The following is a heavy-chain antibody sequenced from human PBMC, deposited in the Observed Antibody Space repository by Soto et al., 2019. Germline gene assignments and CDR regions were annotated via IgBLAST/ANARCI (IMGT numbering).Heavy chain of an antibody. V-gene: IGHV3-7*01. Sequence: GGSLRLSCAASGFPFSYYWMTWVRQAPGKGLEWVANIKQDGSEKYSVDSVKGRFTISRDNAKNSLYLQMNSLRAEDTAVYYCARHPGTTFDYWGQGTLVTVSS. D-gene: IGHD3-10*01. J-gene: IGHJ4*02. CDR2: IKQDGSEK. CDR3: ARHPGTTFDY. CDR1: GFPFSYYW.